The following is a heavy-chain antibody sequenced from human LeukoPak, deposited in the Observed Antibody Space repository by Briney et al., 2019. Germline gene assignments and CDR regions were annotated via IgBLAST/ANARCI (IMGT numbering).Heavy chain of an antibody. J-gene: IGHJ4*02. Sequence: ASVKVSCKASAYTFTGYYMHWVRQAPGQGLEWMGWINPNSGGTNYAQKFQGRVTVTRDTSISTAYMELSRLRSDDTAVYYCARDPGVVVVAATLDYWGQGTLVTVSS. CDR3: ARDPGVVVVAATLDY. CDR2: INPNSGGT. V-gene: IGHV1-2*02. D-gene: IGHD2-15*01. CDR1: AYTFTGYY.